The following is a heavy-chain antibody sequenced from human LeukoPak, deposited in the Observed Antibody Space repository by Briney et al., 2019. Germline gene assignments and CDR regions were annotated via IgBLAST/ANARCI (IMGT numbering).Heavy chain of an antibody. CDR1: GYTFTGYY. J-gene: IGHJ4*02. D-gene: IGHD4-17*01. V-gene: IGHV1-2*06. CDR2: ISPKSGDT. Sequence: ASVKVYCKASGYTFTGYYIHWVRQAPGQGLEWMGRISPKSGDTDYSQKFQGGVTLTSDSSITTAYMELNRLTSDATAVYYCASGTYGDYSFDFWGQGTLVTVSS. CDR3: ASGTYGDYSFDF.